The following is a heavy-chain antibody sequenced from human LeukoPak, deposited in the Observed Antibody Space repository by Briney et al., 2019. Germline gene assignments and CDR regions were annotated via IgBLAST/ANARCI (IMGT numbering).Heavy chain of an antibody. CDR1: GFTFSTYA. CDR2: IKGGGSYT. Sequence: GGSLRLSCAASGFTFSTYAISWVRQAPGKGLEWVSAIKGGGSYTKYADSVTGRFTISRDNSKNMLYLQMNGLTDDDTAIYYCAKDPNGDYIGAFDFGGQGTMVTVSS. J-gene: IGHJ3*01. CDR3: AKDPNGDYIGAFDF. D-gene: IGHD4-17*01. V-gene: IGHV3-23*01.